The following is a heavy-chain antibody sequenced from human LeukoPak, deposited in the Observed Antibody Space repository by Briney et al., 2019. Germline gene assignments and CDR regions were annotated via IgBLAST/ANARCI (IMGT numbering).Heavy chain of an antibody. CDR3: AKAYFGVVIVFDY. CDR1: GYTFTSYY. CDR2: INPSGGST. Sequence: GASVKVSCKASGYTFTSYYMHWVRQAPGQGLEWMGIINPSGGSTSYAQKFQGRVTMTRDTSTSTVYMELSSLRAEDTAVYYCAKAYFGVVIVFDYWGQGTLVTVSS. J-gene: IGHJ4*02. V-gene: IGHV1-46*01. D-gene: IGHD3-3*01.